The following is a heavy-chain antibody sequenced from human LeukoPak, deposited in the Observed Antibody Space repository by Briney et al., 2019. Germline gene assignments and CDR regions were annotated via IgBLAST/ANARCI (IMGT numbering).Heavy chain of an antibody. D-gene: IGHD3-10*01. Sequence: GGSLRLSCAASGFTFSSYGMHWVRQAPGKGLEWVAFIRYDGSNKYYADSVKGRFTISRDNSKNTLYLQMNSLRAEDTAVYYCAKVSGSGSTPYYYYYMDVWGKGTTVTVSS. CDR2: IRYDGSNK. J-gene: IGHJ6*03. CDR3: AKVSGSGSTPYYYYYMDV. V-gene: IGHV3-30*02. CDR1: GFTFSSYG.